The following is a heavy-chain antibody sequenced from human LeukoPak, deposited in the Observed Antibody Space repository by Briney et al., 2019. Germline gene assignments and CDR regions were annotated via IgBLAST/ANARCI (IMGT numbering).Heavy chain of an antibody. Sequence: ASVKVSSKPSGYTFTSYGISWVRQAPGQGLEWMGWISAYNGNKNYAQKLQGRVTMTTDTSTSTAYMELRSLRSDGTAVYYCAREGGTAMATSFDYWGQGTLVTVSS. V-gene: IGHV1-18*01. CDR2: ISAYNGNK. D-gene: IGHD5-18*01. J-gene: IGHJ4*02. CDR3: AREGGTAMATSFDY. CDR1: GYTFTSYG.